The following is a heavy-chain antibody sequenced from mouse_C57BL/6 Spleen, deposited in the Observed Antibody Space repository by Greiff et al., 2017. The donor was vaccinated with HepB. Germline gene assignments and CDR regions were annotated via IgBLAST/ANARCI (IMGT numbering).Heavy chain of an antibody. CDR1: GYSFTDYN. J-gene: IGHJ1*03. Sequence: EVQLQQSGPELVKPGASVKISCKASGYSFTDYNMNWVKQSNGKSLEWIGVINPNYGTTSYNQKFKGKATLTVDQSSSTAYMQLNSLTSEDSAVYFCARAYYSNYFWYFDVWGTGTTVTVSS. CDR3: ARAYYSNYFWYFDV. CDR2: INPNYGTT. V-gene: IGHV1-39*01. D-gene: IGHD2-5*01.